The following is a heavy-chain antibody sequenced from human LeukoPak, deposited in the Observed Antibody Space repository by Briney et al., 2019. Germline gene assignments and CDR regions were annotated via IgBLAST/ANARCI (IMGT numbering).Heavy chain of an antibody. V-gene: IGHV4-59*12. CDR1: GGSISSYY. CDR2: IYHSGST. J-gene: IGHJ4*02. Sequence: SETLSLTCTVSGGSISSYYWSWIRQPPGKGLEWIGYIYHSGSTYYNPSLKSRVTISVDRSKNQFSLKLSSVTAADTAVYYCARGRQTGTTLFDYWGQGTLVTVSS. D-gene: IGHD1-1*01. CDR3: ARGRQTGTTLFDY.